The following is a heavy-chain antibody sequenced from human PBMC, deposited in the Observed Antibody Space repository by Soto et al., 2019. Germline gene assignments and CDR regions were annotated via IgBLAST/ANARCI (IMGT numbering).Heavy chain of an antibody. CDR2: INHSGST. V-gene: IGHV4-34*01. J-gene: IGHJ4*02. Sequence: QVQLQQWGAGLLKPSETLSLTCAVYGGSFSGYYWSWIRQPPGKGLEWIGEINHSGSTNYNPSLKIRVTISVDTSNDQFSPKLSSVTAADTAVYYCVSVVVTAIRRGYFDYWGQGNLVTVSS. CDR1: GGSFSGYY. CDR3: VSVVVTAIRRGYFDY. D-gene: IGHD2-21*02.